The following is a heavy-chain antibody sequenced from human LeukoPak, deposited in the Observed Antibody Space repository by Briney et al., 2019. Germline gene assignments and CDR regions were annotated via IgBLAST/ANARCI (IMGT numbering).Heavy chain of an antibody. CDR1: GGSISSYY. J-gene: IGHJ4*02. Sequence: SETLSLTCTVSGGSISSYYWGWIRQPPGKGLEWIGYIYYSGSTNYNPSLKSRVTISVDTSKNQFSLKLSSVTAADTAVYYCARRVGYSYGYFDYWGQGTLVTVSS. CDR3: ARRVGYSYGYFDY. CDR2: IYYSGST. D-gene: IGHD5-18*01. V-gene: IGHV4-59*01.